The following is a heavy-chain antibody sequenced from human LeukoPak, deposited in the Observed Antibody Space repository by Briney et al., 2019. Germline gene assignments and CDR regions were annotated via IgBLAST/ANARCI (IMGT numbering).Heavy chain of an antibody. V-gene: IGHV4-59*08. D-gene: IGHD2-15*01. CDR3: ARGGGPLGYCSGGSCLDY. CDR2: IYYSGST. CDR1: GGSISSYY. J-gene: IGHJ4*02. Sequence: SETLSLTCTVSGGSISSYYWSWIRQPPGKGLEWIGYIYYSGSTNYNPSLKSRVTISVDTSKNPFSLKLSSVTAADTAVYYCARGGGPLGYCSGGSCLDYWGQGTLVTVSS.